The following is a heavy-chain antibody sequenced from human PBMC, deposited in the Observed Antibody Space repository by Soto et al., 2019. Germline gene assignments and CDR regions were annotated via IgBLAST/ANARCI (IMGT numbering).Heavy chain of an antibody. CDR2: ISYDGSNK. V-gene: IGHV3-30*03. D-gene: IGHD3-22*01. J-gene: IGHJ4*02. Sequence: GGSLRLSCAASGFTFSSYSMNWVRQAPGKGLEWVAVISYDGSNKYYADSVKGRFTISRDNSKNTLDLQMNSLRVEDTAVYYCARFLLTYYYDSSGYGWGQGTLVTVSS. CDR1: GFTFSSYS. CDR3: ARFLLTYYYDSSGYG.